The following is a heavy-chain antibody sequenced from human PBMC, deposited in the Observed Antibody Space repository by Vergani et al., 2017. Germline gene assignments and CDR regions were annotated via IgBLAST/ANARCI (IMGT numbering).Heavy chain of an antibody. CDR1: GFTFGDHG. Sequence: QVQLVESGGGVVQPGRSLRLSCAASGFTFGDHGIHWVRRAPGKGLEWVALISYDGTNKYYTNSVRGRFTISRDNSKSTLFLQMNSLRVEDMAVYYCARDRGVLRYSRYFYNYYMDVWGKGTTVTVSS. CDR2: ISYDGTNK. J-gene: IGHJ6*03. D-gene: IGHD3-10*01. CDR3: ARDRGVLRYSRYFYNYYMDV. V-gene: IGHV3-30-3*01.